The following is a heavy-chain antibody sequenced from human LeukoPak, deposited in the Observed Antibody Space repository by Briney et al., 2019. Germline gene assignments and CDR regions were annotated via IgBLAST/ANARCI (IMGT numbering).Heavy chain of an antibody. CDR3: ARHSQLGYCSSTSCYTDYYYGMDV. D-gene: IGHD2-2*02. V-gene: IGHV5-51*01. Sequence: GESLKISCKGSGYSFTSYWIGWVRQMPGKGLEWMGIIYPGDSDTRYSPSFQGQVTISADKSISTANLQWSSLKASDTAMYYCARHSQLGYCSSTSCYTDYYYGMDVWGQGTTVTVSS. J-gene: IGHJ6*02. CDR1: GYSFTSYW. CDR2: IYPGDSDT.